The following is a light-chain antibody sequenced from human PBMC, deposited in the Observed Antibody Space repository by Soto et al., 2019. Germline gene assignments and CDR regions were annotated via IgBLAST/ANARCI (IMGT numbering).Light chain of an antibody. V-gene: IGLV1-47*01. CDR3: AAWDDSLSETVV. Sequence: QSMLTQPPSASGTPGQRVTISCSGSSYNIGSNYVYWYQQLPGTAPKLLIYRNNQRPSGVPDRFSGSKSGTSASLAISGLRSEDEADYYCAAWDDSLSETVVFGGGTKLTVL. J-gene: IGLJ2*01. CDR1: SYNIGSNY. CDR2: RNN.